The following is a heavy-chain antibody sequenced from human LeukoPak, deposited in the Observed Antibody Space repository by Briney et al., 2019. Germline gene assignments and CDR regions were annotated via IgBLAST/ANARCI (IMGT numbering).Heavy chain of an antibody. J-gene: IGHJ4*02. Sequence: EASVKVSCKASGYTFTSYYMHWVRQAPGQGLEWMGIINPSGGSTSYAQKFQGRVTMTRDTSTSTAYMELSSLRSEDTAVYYCARVGELGNYGSGGFDYWGQGTLVTVSS. D-gene: IGHD3-10*01. CDR2: INPSGGST. CDR3: ARVGELGNYGSGGFDY. CDR1: GYTFTSYY. V-gene: IGHV1-46*01.